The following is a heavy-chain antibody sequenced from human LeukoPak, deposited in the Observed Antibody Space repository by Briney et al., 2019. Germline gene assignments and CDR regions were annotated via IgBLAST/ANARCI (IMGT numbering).Heavy chain of an antibody. CDR2: IYYSGST. CDR1: GGSISSGDYY. Sequence: PSQTLSLTCTVSGGSISSGDYYWSWIRQPPGKGLEWIGYIYYSGSTYYNPSLKSRVPISVDTSKNQFSLKLNSVTAADTAVYYCARDKLATVTTGWFDPWGQGTLVTVSS. J-gene: IGHJ5*02. V-gene: IGHV4-30-4*01. CDR3: ARDKLATVTTGWFDP. D-gene: IGHD4-17*01.